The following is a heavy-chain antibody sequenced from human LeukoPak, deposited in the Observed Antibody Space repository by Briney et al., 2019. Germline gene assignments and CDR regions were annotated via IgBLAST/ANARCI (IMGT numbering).Heavy chain of an antibody. CDR2: IIPIFGTA. CDR3: ARLQSGDWFDP. J-gene: IGHJ5*02. V-gene: IGHV1-69*05. CDR1: GGTFSSYA. D-gene: IGHD1-26*01. Sequence: SVKVSCKASGGTFSSYAISWVRQAPGQGLEWMGGIIPIFGTANYAQKLQGRVTMTTDTSTSTAYMELRSLRSDDTAVYYCARLQSGDWFDPWGQGTLVTVSS.